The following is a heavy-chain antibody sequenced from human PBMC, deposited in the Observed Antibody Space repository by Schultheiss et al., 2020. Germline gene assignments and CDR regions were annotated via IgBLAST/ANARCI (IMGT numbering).Heavy chain of an antibody. Sequence: GGSLRLSCAASGFTVSSNYMSWVRQAPGKGLEWVSSISSSSSYIYYADSVKGRFTISRDNAKNSVYLQMSSLRDEDTAVYYCARRYSTRWYCSDHWGQGTLVTVSS. CDR1: GFTVSSNY. D-gene: IGHD6-13*01. V-gene: IGHV3-21*01. J-gene: IGHJ4*02. CDR2: ISSSSSYI. CDR3: ARRYSTRWYCSDH.